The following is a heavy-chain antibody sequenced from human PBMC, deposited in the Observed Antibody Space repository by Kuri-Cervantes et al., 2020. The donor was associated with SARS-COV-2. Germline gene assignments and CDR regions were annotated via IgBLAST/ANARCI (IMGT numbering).Heavy chain of an antibody. CDR3: ARGWLFGY. J-gene: IGHJ4*02. CDR1: GFTFSSYA. D-gene: IGHD2-21*01. CDR2: ISYDGSNK. Sequence: LSLTCAASGFTFSSYAMHWVRQAPGKGLEWVAVISYDGSNKYYADSVKGRFTISRDNSKNTLYLQMNSLRAEDTAVYYCARGWLFGYWGQGTLVTVSS. V-gene: IGHV3-30-3*01.